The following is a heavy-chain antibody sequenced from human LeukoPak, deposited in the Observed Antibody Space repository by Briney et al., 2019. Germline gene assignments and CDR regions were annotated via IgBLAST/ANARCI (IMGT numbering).Heavy chain of an antibody. V-gene: IGHV4-38-2*02. D-gene: IGHD3-9*01. CDR1: GYSISSGFY. Sequence: PSETLSLTCTVSGYSISSGFYWGWIRQPPGKGLEWIGNIYHSGITYYTPSLKSRVTISVDTSKNQFYLKLSSVTAADTAVYCCARAVGSFDWLPLFDFWGQGALVTVSS. J-gene: IGHJ4*02. CDR2: IYHSGIT. CDR3: ARAVGSFDWLPLFDF.